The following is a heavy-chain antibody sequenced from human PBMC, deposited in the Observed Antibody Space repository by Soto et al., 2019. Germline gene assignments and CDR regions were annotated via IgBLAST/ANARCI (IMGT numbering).Heavy chain of an antibody. J-gene: IGHJ3*02. V-gene: IGHV3-48*01. CDR3: ATYYDILTGYSDAFDI. CDR2: ISSSSSTI. Sequence: GGSLRLSCASSGFTFSSYSMNWVRQAPGKGLEWVSYISSSSSTIYYADSVKGRFTISRDNAKNSLYLQMNSLRAEDTAVYYCATYYDILTGYSDAFDIWGQGTMVTVSS. D-gene: IGHD3-9*01. CDR1: GFTFSSYS.